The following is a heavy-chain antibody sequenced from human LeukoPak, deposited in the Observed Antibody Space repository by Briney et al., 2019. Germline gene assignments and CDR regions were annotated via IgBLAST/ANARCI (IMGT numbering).Heavy chain of an antibody. J-gene: IGHJ3*02. CDR3: ARVTCSGGSCYAFDI. CDR2: IIPIFGTA. CDR1: GGTFSSYA. Sequence: SVKVSCKASGGTFSSYAISWVRQAPGQGLEWMGGIIPIFGTANYAQKFQGRVTITADKSTSTAYMELSSLRSEDTAVYYCARVTCSGGSCYAFDIWGQGTMVTVSS. V-gene: IGHV1-69*06. D-gene: IGHD2-15*01.